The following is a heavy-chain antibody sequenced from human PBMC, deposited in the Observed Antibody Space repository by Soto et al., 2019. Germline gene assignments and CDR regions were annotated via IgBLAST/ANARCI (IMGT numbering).Heavy chain of an antibody. J-gene: IGHJ4*02. CDR2: IYHSGTT. V-gene: IGHV4-59*01. Sequence: SETLSLTCTVSGDSITGSSWCWIRQPPGKTLEWIGYIYHSGTTTYNPSLKSRVSISVDTSKNQFSLRLTSVIAADTAVYYCARDMSYGARSLAGCDYWGQGILVTVSS. D-gene: IGHD3-10*01. CDR1: GDSITGSS. CDR3: ARDMSYGARSLAGCDY.